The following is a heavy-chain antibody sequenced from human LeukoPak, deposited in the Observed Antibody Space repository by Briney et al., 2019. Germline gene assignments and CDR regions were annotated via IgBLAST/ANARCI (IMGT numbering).Heavy chain of an antibody. CDR3: ARRRADAFIS. Sequence: SETLSLTCAVSGYSISSGYYWGWIRQPPGKGLEWIGSIYHSGSTYYNPSLKSRVTISVDTSKNQFSLKLSSVTAADTAVYYCARRRADAFISGAKGQWSPSLQ. J-gene: IGHJ3*02. CDR2: IYHSGST. D-gene: IGHD3-10*01. CDR1: GYSISSGYY. V-gene: IGHV4-38-2*01.